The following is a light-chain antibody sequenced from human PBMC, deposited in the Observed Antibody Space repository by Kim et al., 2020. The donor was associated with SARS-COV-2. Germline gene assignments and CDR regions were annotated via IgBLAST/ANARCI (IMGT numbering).Light chain of an antibody. CDR2: GAA. V-gene: IGKV3-20*01. J-gene: IGKJ4*01. CDR1: QSITNNY. CDR3: HQYGGSAR. Sequence: LSPGERATLSCRASQSITNNYLAWYQQKPGQTTRLLIVGAASRATGIPDRFSGSGSGTDFTLTISRLEPEDFAVYYCHQYGGSARFGGGTKVDIK.